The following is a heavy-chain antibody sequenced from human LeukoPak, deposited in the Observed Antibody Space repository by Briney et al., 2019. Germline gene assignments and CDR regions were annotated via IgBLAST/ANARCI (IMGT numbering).Heavy chain of an antibody. J-gene: IGHJ4*02. Sequence: PGGSLRLSCSASGFTFSSYAMHWVRQAPGKGLEYVSAISSNGGSTYYADSVKGRFTISRDNSKNTLYLQMSSLRAEDTAVYYCARDQYDTWSRRGNFDSWGQGTLVIVSS. CDR2: ISSNGGST. V-gene: IGHV3-64D*06. D-gene: IGHD3-3*01. CDR1: GFTFSSYA. CDR3: ARDQYDTWSRRGNFDS.